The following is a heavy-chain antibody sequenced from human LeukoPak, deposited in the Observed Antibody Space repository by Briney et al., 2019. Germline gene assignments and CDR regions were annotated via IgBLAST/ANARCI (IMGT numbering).Heavy chain of an antibody. Sequence: GGSLRLSCAASGFTFSSYAMSWVRQAPGKGLEWVSSVSRSGDDTYYADSVKGRFTISRDNSKNTLYLQMNSLRAEDTAVYHCAKRDRPCIGDCSAPYYFDYWGQGTLVTVSS. D-gene: IGHD2-21*02. CDR3: AKRDRPCIGDCSAPYYFDY. CDR2: VSRSGDDT. J-gene: IGHJ4*02. V-gene: IGHV3-23*01. CDR1: GFTFSSYA.